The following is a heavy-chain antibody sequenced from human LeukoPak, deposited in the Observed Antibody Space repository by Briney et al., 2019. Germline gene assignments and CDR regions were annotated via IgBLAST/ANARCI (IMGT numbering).Heavy chain of an antibody. CDR1: GVSISSYY. CDR3: VRGKGYFQH. Sequence: PSETLSLTCTVSGVSISSYYWSWVRQPPGKGLEWIGYIYYSGSTNYNPSLKSRATISVDTSKNQFCLKLSSVSAADTAVYDCVRGKGYFQHWGQGTLVTVSS. J-gene: IGHJ1*01. CDR2: IYYSGST. V-gene: IGHV4-59*01.